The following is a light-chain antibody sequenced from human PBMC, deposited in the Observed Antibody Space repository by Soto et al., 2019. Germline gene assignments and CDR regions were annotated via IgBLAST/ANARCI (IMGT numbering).Light chain of an antibody. CDR3: QQRSNWPPLD. V-gene: IGKV3-11*01. CDR2: DAS. CDR1: QSVSSY. Sequence: EIVLTQSPATLSLSPGERATLSCRASQSVSSYLAWYQQKPGQAPRLLIYDASNRATGIPARFSGSGSGTDFTLTISSLEPEDFAVYYCQQRSNWPPLDFGGGTKVDI. J-gene: IGKJ4*01.